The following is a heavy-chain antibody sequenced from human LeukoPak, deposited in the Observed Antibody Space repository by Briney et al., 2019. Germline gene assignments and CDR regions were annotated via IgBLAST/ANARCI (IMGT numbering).Heavy chain of an antibody. V-gene: IGHV3-30*04. CDR1: GFTFSSYA. CDR3: ARDGVYGLLSRFDY. Sequence: GRSLRLSCAASGFTFSSYAMHWVRQAPGKGLEWVAVISYDGSNKYYADSVKGRFTISRDNSKNTLYLQMNSLRAEVTAVYYCARDGVYGLLSRFDYWGQGTLVTVSS. CDR2: ISYDGSNK. J-gene: IGHJ4*02. D-gene: IGHD3-3*01.